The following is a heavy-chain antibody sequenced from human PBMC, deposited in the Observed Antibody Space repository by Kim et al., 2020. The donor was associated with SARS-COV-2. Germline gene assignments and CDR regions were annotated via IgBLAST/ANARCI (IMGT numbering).Heavy chain of an antibody. CDR2: IYYSGST. Sequence: SETLSLTCTVSGGSISSGGYYWSWIRQHPGKGLEWIGYIYYSGSTYYNPSLKSRVTISVDTSKNQFSLKLSSVTAADTAVYYCARGVCVIGYCAFDIWGQGTMVTVSS. CDR3: ARGVCVIGYCAFDI. J-gene: IGHJ3*02. D-gene: IGHD6-13*01. CDR1: GGSISSGGYY. V-gene: IGHV4-31*03.